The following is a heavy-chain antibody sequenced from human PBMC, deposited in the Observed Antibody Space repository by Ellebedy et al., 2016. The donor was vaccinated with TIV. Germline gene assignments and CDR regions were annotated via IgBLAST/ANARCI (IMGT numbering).Heavy chain of an antibody. CDR3: ARDDGIAAAGTFYGMDV. Sequence: SETLSLXXTVSGGSFTSYYWSWIRQPPGKGLEWIGYIFHSGSTNYNPSLKSRVTISVDTSKTQFSLKLSSMTTADTGVYYCARDDGIAAAGTFYGMDVWGQGTTVTVSS. CDR2: IFHSGST. CDR1: GGSFTSYY. D-gene: IGHD6-13*01. V-gene: IGHV4-59*01. J-gene: IGHJ6*02.